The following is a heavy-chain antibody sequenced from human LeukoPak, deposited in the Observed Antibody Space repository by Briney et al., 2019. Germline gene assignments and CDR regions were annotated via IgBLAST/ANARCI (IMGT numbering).Heavy chain of an antibody. J-gene: IGHJ4*02. CDR2: IYSGGST. Sequence: PGGSLRLSCAASGFTVSSNYISWVRQAPGQGLEWVSVIYSGGSTYYADSVKGRFTISRDNSKNTLYLQMNSLRAEDTAVYYCANSWRVDTAMGPFDYWGQGTLVTVSS. CDR3: ANSWRVDTAMGPFDY. V-gene: IGHV3-53*05. CDR1: GFTVSSNY. D-gene: IGHD5-18*01.